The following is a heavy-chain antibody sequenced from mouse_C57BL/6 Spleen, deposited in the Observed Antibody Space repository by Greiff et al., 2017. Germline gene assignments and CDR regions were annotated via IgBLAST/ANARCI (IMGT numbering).Heavy chain of an antibody. J-gene: IGHJ3*01. CDR2: IDPEDGET. V-gene: IGHV14-2*01. D-gene: IGHD2-3*01. CDR3: AGSGDGSLAWFAY. Sequence: VQLQQSGAELVKPGASVKLSCTASGFNIKDYYMHWVKQRPEQGLEWIGRIDPEDGETKYAPKFQGKATITADTSSNTAYLQLSSLPSEDTAVYYCAGSGDGSLAWFAYWGQGTLVTVSA. CDR1: GFNIKDYY.